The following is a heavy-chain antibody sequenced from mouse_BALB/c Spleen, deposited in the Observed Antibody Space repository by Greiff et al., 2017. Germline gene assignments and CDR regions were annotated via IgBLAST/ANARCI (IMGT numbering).Heavy chain of an antibody. CDR1: GFTFSSFG. Sequence: EVHLVESGGGLVQPGGSRKLSCAASGFTFSSFGMHWVRQAPEKGLEWVAYISSGSSTIYYADTVKGRFTISRDNPKNTLFLQMTSLRSEDTAMYYCARSGDYEYAMDYWGQGTSVTVSS. D-gene: IGHD2-4*01. CDR2: ISSGSSTI. CDR3: ARSGDYEYAMDY. V-gene: IGHV5-17*02. J-gene: IGHJ4*01.